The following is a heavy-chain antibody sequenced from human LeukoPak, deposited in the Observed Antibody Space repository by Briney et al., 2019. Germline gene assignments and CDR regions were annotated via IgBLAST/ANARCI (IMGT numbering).Heavy chain of an antibody. CDR3: AKDQEASYGMDV. V-gene: IGHV3-23*01. J-gene: IGHJ6*02. CDR2: ISGSGGST. CDR1: GFTFSSYA. Sequence: GGSLRLSCAASGFTFSSYAMSWVRQAPGKGLEWVSAISGSGGSTYYADSVKGRLTISRDNSKNTLYLQMNSLRAEDTAVYYCAKDQEASYGMDVWGQGTTVTVSS.